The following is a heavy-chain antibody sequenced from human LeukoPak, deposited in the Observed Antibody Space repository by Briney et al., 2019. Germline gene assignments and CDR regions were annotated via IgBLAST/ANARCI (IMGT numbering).Heavy chain of an antibody. CDR1: GGSISSYY. Sequence: SETLSLTCTVSGGSISSYYWSWIRQPPGKGLEWIGYIYYSGSTNYNPSLKSRVTISVDTSKNQFSLKLSSVTAADTAVYYCARLASDCSGGSCYGSWFDPWGQGILVTVSS. D-gene: IGHD2-15*01. J-gene: IGHJ5*02. CDR3: ARLASDCSGGSCYGSWFDP. CDR2: IYYSGST. V-gene: IGHV4-59*08.